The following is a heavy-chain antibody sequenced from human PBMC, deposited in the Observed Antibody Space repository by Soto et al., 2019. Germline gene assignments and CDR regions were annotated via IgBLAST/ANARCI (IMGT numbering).Heavy chain of an antibody. Sequence: GASVKVSCKASGYTFTSYGISWVRQAPGQGLEWMGWISAYNGKTNNEQKIQGRVTMTTDTSTSTAYMGLRSLRSDDTAVYYCARALNCSSTSCFDYYYYGMDVWGQGTTVTVSS. D-gene: IGHD2-2*01. CDR1: GYTFTSYG. CDR3: ARALNCSSTSCFDYYYYGMDV. CDR2: ISAYNGKT. V-gene: IGHV1-18*04. J-gene: IGHJ6*02.